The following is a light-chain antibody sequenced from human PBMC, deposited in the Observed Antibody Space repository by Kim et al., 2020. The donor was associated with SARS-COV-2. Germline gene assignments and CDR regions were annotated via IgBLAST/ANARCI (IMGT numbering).Light chain of an antibody. CDR1: SLRSYC. CDR2: GKN. Sequence: SSELTQDPAVSVALGQTVRITCQGDSLRSYCASWYQQKPGQAPVLVIYGKNNRPSWIPDRFSGSSSGNTASLTITGAQAEDEADYYCNSRDSSGNHLEVFGGGTQLTVL. J-gene: IGLJ3*02. V-gene: IGLV3-19*01. CDR3: NSRDSSGNHLEV.